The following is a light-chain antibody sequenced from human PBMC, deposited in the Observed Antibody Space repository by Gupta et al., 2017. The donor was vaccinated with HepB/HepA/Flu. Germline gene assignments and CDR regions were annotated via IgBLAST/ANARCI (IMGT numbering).Light chain of an antibody. J-gene: IGLJ3*02. CDR1: RSDIGDYNY. V-gene: IGLV2-14*03. CDR2: DVT. Sequence: QSALTQPASVSGSPGQSITISCTGTRSDIGDYNYVSWYQQYPGKAPKLMIYDVTNRPSGVSNRFSGSKSGNTASLTISGLQAADEADYYSSSYSSSNTRVFGGGTKLTVL. CDR3: SSYSSSNTRV.